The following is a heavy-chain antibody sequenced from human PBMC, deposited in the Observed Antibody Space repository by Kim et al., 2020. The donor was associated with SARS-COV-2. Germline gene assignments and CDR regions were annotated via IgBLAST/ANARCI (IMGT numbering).Heavy chain of an antibody. CDR3: AKSGGDYKFSYCYAMDA. V-gene: IGHV5-51*01. Sequence: GESLKISCKASGYSFTTNWIGWVRQMPGKGLEWMGIIYPGDSHTLYSPSFRGQVTISADKSINTAYLQWSSLKASDTAMYYCAKSGGDYKFSYCYAMDAWGQGTSVTVSS. D-gene: IGHD2-21*02. J-gene: IGHJ6*02. CDR2: IYPGDSHT. CDR1: GYSFTTNW.